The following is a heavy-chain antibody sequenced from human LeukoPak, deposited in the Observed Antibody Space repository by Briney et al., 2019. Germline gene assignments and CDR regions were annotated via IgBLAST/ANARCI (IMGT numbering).Heavy chain of an antibody. V-gene: IGHV3-64*01. D-gene: IGHD3-16*02. CDR1: GFTFSSYA. Sequence: PGGSLRLSCAASGFTFSSYAMHWVRQAPGKGLEYVSAISSNGGSTYYANSVKGRFTISRDNSKNTLYLQMGSLRAEDMAVYYCARADDYVWGSYRNWGQGTLVTVSS. CDR3: ARADDYVWGSYRN. CDR2: ISSNGGST. J-gene: IGHJ4*02.